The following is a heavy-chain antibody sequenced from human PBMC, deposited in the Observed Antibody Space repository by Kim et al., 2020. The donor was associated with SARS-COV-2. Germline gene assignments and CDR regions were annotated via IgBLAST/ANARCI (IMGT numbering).Heavy chain of an antibody. CDR1: GFTFSSYS. D-gene: IGHD3-10*01. CDR3: ARELPHYGSGKDY. CDR2: ISSSSSYI. Sequence: GGSLRLSCAASGFTFSSYSMNWVRQAPGKGLEWVSSISSSSSYIYYADSVKGRFTISRDNAKNSLYLQMNSLRAEDTAVYYCARELPHYGSGKDYWGQGTLVTVSS. J-gene: IGHJ4*02. V-gene: IGHV3-21*01.